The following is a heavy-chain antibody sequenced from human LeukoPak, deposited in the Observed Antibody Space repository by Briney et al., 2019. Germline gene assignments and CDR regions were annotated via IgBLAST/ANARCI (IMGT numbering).Heavy chain of an antibody. CDR2: IKQDGSEK. V-gene: IGHV3-7*01. Sequence: PGGSLRLSCAASGFTFSSDAMSWVRQAPGKGLEWVANIKQDGSEKYYVDSVKGRFTISRDNAKNSLYLQMNSLRAEDTAVYYCARVGEAEEMATIWAYWGQGTLVSVSS. CDR3: ARVGEAEEMATIWAY. CDR1: GFTFSSDA. D-gene: IGHD5-24*01. J-gene: IGHJ4*02.